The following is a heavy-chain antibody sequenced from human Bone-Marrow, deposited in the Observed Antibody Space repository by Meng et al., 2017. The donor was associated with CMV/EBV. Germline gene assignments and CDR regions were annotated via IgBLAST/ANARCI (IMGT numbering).Heavy chain of an antibody. CDR3: ATATYYYDSSGYFSGWLFDY. Sequence: SYPISWVRQAPGQGLEWMGGIIPIFGTANYAQKFQGRVTITTDESTSTAYMELSSLRSEDTAVYYCATATYYYDSSGYFSGWLFDYWGQGTLVTVSS. V-gene: IGHV1-69*05. J-gene: IGHJ4*02. CDR2: IIPIFGTA. D-gene: IGHD3-22*01. CDR1: SYP.